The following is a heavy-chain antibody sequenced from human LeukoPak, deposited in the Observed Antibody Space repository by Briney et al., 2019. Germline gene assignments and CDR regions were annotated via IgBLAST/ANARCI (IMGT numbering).Heavy chain of an antibody. V-gene: IGHV1-2*06. CDR1: GYTFTGHY. D-gene: IGHD2-21*02. Sequence: ASVKVSCKASGYTFTGHYMHWVRQAPGQGLEWMGRINPNSGGTNYAQKFQGRVTMTRDTSISTAYMELSRLRSDDTAVYYCARGCTVSGGDCYPALDPWGQGTLVTVSS. J-gene: IGHJ5*02. CDR2: INPNSGGT. CDR3: ARGCTVSGGDCYPALDP.